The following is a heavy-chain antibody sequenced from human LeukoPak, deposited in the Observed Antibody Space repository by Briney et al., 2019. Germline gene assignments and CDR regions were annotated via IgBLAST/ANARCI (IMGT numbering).Heavy chain of an antibody. CDR3: ARGRYYYGSGSYYLDY. CDR1: GFTFSSYW. Sequence: PGGSLRLSCAASGFTFSSYWMSWVRQAPGKGLEWVANIKQDGSEKYYVDSVKGRFTISRDNAKNSLYLQMNSLRAEDTAVYYCARGRYYYGSGSYYLDYWGQGTLVTVSS. J-gene: IGHJ4*02. CDR2: IKQDGSEK. V-gene: IGHV3-7*01. D-gene: IGHD3-10*01.